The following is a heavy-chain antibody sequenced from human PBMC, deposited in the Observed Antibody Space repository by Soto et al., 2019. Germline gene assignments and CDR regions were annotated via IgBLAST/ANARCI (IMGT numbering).Heavy chain of an antibody. J-gene: IGHJ5*02. CDR3: ARDVGSLRFDP. CDR2: IYYSGST. V-gene: IGHV4-59*01. D-gene: IGHD1-26*01. Sequence: QVQLQESGPGLVKPSETLSLTCTISGGSISSYYWSWIRQPPGKGLEWIGYIYYSGSTNYNPSLKSRVTISVDTSKNQFSLKLSSVTAADMAVYYCARDVGSLRFDPWGQGTLVTVSS. CDR1: GGSISSYY.